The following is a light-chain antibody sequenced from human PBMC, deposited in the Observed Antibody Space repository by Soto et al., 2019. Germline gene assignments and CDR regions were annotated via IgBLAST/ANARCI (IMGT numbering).Light chain of an antibody. CDR2: AAS. J-gene: IGKJ3*01. V-gene: IGKV1-12*01. Sequence: DIQMTQSPSSVSASVGDRVTITCRASQVISNWLAWYQQQPGKAPKLLIYAASSLESGVPSRFSGSGSGTDFTLTISSLQAEDFATFYCQQANSFPLFTFGPGTKVQSK. CDR3: QQANSFPLFT. CDR1: QVISNW.